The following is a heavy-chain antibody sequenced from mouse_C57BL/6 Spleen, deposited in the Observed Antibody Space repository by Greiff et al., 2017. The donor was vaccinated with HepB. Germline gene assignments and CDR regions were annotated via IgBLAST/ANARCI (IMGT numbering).Heavy chain of an antibody. Sequence: EVQLQQSGPELVKPGASVKMSCKASGYTFTDYNMHWVKQSPGKSLEWIGYINPNNGGTSYNQKFKGKATLTVNKSSSTAYMELRSLTSEDSAVYYSTRSGTTGYVDYWGQGTTLTVSS. CDR1: GYTFTDYN. J-gene: IGHJ2*01. D-gene: IGHD1-1*01. CDR3: TRSGTTGYVDY. CDR2: INPNNGGT. V-gene: IGHV1-22*01.